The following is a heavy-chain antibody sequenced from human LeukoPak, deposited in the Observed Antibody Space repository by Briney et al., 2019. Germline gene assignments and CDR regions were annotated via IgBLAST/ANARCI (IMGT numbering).Heavy chain of an antibody. Sequence: GGSLRLSCSASGFTFSNYAMTWVRQAPGKGLECVAVMWYDGSNKYYTDSVKGRFTISRDDSKNTLYLQMNSLRAEDTAMYYCARGLPPVMKYYFDYWGQGTLVTVSS. J-gene: IGHJ4*02. V-gene: IGHV3-33*08. CDR1: GFTFSNYA. CDR2: MWYDGSNK. CDR3: ARGLPPVMKYYFDY. D-gene: IGHD4-11*01.